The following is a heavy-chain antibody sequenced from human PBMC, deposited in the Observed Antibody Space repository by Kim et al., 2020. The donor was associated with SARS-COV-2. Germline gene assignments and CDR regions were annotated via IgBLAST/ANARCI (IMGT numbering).Heavy chain of an antibody. Sequence: YADSVKGRFTISRDNYKNTLYLQMNSLRAEDTAVYYCARDLILISGYGMDVWGQGATVTVSS. J-gene: IGHJ6*02. D-gene: IGHD3-16*01. CDR3: ARDLILISGYGMDV. V-gene: IGHV3-33*01.